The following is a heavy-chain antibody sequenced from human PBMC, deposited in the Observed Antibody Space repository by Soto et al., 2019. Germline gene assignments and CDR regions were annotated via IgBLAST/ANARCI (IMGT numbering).Heavy chain of an antibody. CDR1: GFTFSSYV. CDR2: ISGSGGST. D-gene: IGHD1-26*01. CDR3: AKSRGSGSYYYYGMDV. Sequence: GGSLRLSCAASGFTFSSYVMSWVRQAPGKGLEWVSAISGSGGSTYYADSVKGRFTISRDNSKNTLYLQMNSLRAEDTAVYYCAKSRGSGSYYYYGMDVWGQGTTVTVSS. J-gene: IGHJ6*02. V-gene: IGHV3-23*01.